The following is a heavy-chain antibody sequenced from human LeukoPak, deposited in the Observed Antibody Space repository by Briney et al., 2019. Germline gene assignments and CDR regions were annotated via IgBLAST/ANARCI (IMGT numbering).Heavy chain of an antibody. V-gene: IGHV3-11*01. Sequence: PGGSLRLPCSASGFSFSDSYMNWFRLSPEKGLEWIAYITSSGATTEYADSVKGRFTISRVNAKNSMYLQMNSLRPEDTAVYYCARDPDYGDPYWGQGTLVTVSS. CDR2: ITSSGATT. CDR1: GFSFSDSY. D-gene: IGHD4/OR15-4a*01. CDR3: ARDPDYGDPY. J-gene: IGHJ4*02.